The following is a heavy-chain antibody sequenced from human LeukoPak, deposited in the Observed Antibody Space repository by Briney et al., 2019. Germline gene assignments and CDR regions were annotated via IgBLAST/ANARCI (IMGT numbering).Heavy chain of an antibody. J-gene: IGHJ4*02. Sequence: ASVKVSCKASGYTFTGYYMHWVRQAPGLGLEWMGWINPNSGGTNYAQKFQGRVTMTRDTSISTAYMELSRLRSDDTAVYYCARSIAAAGHFDYWGQGTLVTVSS. CDR3: ARSIAAAGHFDY. CDR1: GYTFTGYY. CDR2: INPNSGGT. D-gene: IGHD6-13*01. V-gene: IGHV1-2*02.